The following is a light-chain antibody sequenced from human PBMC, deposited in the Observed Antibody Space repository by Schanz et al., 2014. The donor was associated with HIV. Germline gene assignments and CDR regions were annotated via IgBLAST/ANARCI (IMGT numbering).Light chain of an antibody. Sequence: QSALTQPPSASGSPGQSVTISCTGTSSDVGGYNYVSWYQQHPGGAPELVIYDVSSRPSGVSDRFSGSIDGSSNSASLTISGLKTEDEADYFCHSSYNFSPGVFGGGTKLTVL. CDR1: SSDVGGYNY. CDR3: HSSYNFSPGV. V-gene: IGLV2-14*03. CDR2: DVS. J-gene: IGLJ3*02.